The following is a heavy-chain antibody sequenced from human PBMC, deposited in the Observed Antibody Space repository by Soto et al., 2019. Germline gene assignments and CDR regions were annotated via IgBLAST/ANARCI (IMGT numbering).Heavy chain of an antibody. CDR2: ISYDASNK. J-gene: IGHJ6*02. CDR1: GFTFSSYG. D-gene: IGHD2-2*01. Sequence: QVQLVESGGGVVQPGRSLRLSCAASGFTFSSYGMHWVRQAPGKGLEWVAVISYDASNKYYADSVKGRFTISRDNSKNTLYLQMNSLRAEDTAVYYCAKDGPFCSSTSCLVYYYYGMDVWGQGTTVTVSS. V-gene: IGHV3-30*18. CDR3: AKDGPFCSSTSCLVYYYYGMDV.